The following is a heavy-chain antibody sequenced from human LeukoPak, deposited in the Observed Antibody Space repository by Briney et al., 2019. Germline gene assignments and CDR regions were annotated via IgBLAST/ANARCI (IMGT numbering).Heavy chain of an antibody. CDR1: GYTFTGYY. Sequence: ASVKVSCKASGYTFTGYYMHWVRQAPGQGLEWMGWINPNSGATNYAQKFQGRVALTGDTSISTAYMELSRLRSDDTAVYYCARGGNSGWRTPNDDYWGQGTLVTVSS. J-gene: IGHJ4*02. V-gene: IGHV1-2*02. D-gene: IGHD6-19*01. CDR3: ARGGNSGWRTPNDDY. CDR2: INPNSGAT.